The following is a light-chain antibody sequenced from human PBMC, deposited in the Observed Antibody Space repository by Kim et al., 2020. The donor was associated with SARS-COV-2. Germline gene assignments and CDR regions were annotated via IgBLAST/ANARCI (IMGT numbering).Light chain of an antibody. V-gene: IGKV1-5*03. CDR2: KAS. Sequence: SASVADRVTIPCRASQSISSWLAWYQQKPGKAPKLLIYKASSLESGVPSRFSGSGSGTEFTLTISSLQPDDFATYYCQQYNSYAYTFGQGTKLEI. J-gene: IGKJ2*01. CDR1: QSISSW. CDR3: QQYNSYAYT.